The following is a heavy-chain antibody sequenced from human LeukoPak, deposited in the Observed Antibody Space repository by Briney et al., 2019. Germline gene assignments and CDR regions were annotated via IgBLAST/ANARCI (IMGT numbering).Heavy chain of an antibody. D-gene: IGHD7-27*01. CDR1: GFTFDDYT. CDR2: ISWDGGST. V-gene: IGHV3-43*01. Sequence: PGGSLRLSCAASGFTFDDYTMHWVRQAPGKGLEWVSLISWDGGSTYYADSVKGRFTTSRDNSKNSLYLQMNSLRTEDTALYYCAKDANRGTYYFDYWGQGTLVTVSS. CDR3: AKDANRGTYYFDY. J-gene: IGHJ4*02.